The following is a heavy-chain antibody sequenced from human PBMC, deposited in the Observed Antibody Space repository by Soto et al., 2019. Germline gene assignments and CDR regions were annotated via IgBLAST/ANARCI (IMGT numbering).Heavy chain of an antibody. J-gene: IGHJ3*02. Sequence: GGSLRLSCAASGFTFSSYAMHWVRQAPGKGLEWVAVISYDGSNKYYADSVKGRFTISRDSSKNTLYLQMNSLRAEDTAVYYCARERRDGYTDAFDIWGQGTMVTVSS. V-gene: IGHV3-30-3*01. D-gene: IGHD5-12*01. CDR3: ARERRDGYTDAFDI. CDR2: ISYDGSNK. CDR1: GFTFSSYA.